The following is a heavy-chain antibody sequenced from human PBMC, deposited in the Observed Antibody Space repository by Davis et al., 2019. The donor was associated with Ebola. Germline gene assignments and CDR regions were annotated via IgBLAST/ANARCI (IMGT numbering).Heavy chain of an antibody. CDR2: ITWDGGVT. J-gene: IGHJ6*03. D-gene: IGHD4-17*01. CDR1: GFTFDVYT. Sequence: PGGSLRLSCAASGFTFDVYTMHWVRQAPGKGLEWVSLITWDGGVTYYADSVKGRFTISRDNSKNTLYLQMNSLRAEDTAVSSCSRDTHAYGDYSYYYYYMDVWGTGTTVTVSS. CDR3: SRDTHAYGDYSYYYYYMDV. V-gene: IGHV3-43*01.